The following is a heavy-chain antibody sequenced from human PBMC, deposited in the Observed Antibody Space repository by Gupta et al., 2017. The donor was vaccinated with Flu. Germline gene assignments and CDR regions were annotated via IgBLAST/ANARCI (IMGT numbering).Heavy chain of an antibody. CDR1: GFTFSSYA. Sequence: EVQLLESGGGLVQPGGSLRLSCAASGFTFSSYAMSWVRQAPGKGLEWVSAISGSGGSTYYADSVKGRFTISRDNSKNTLYLQMNSMRAEDTAVYYCAKDVGYCSGGSCYRWGQGTLVTVSS. D-gene: IGHD2-15*01. CDR3: AKDVGYCSGGSCYR. CDR2: ISGSGGST. J-gene: IGHJ4*02. V-gene: IGHV3-23*01.